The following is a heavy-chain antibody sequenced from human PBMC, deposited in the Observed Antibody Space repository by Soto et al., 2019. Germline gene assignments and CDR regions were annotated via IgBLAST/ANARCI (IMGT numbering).Heavy chain of an antibody. J-gene: IGHJ6*02. Sequence: SETLSLTCNVSGGSISCYYWSWIRQSPGKGLEYIGYIYYRGSTNYNSSLKSRVTMSVDTSRNQFSLKMNSVTAADTAVYYCARQQLLPFYYALDVWGQGTTVTVSS. D-gene: IGHD1-26*01. V-gene: IGHV4-59*01. CDR2: IYYRGST. CDR1: GGSISCYY. CDR3: ARQQLLPFYYALDV.